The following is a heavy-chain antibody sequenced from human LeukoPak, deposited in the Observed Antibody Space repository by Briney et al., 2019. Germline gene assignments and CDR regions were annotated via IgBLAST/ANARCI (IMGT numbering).Heavy chain of an antibody. CDR1: GGSISHFY. V-gene: IGHV4-4*07. J-gene: IGHJ4*02. CDR3: ARDPAGTTFLDY. CDR2: IYTSGNT. Sequence: SETLSLTCTVSGGSISHFYWSWIRQPAGKGLEWIGRIYTSGNTNYNPSLKSRVTMSVDTSKNQFSLKLSSVTAADTAVYYCARDPAGTTFLDYWGQGTLVAVSS. D-gene: IGHD1-1*01.